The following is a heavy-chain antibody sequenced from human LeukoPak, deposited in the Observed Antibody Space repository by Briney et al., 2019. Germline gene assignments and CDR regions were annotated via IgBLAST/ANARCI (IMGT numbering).Heavy chain of an antibody. D-gene: IGHD5-18*01. Sequence: GGSLRLSCAASGFTFSSYAMHWVRQAPGKGLEYVSAISSNGGSTYYANSVKGRFTISRDNSKNTLYLQMGSLRAEDMAVYYCAKLDWGGSRYGYFDSWGQGTLVTVSS. CDR1: GFTFSSYA. CDR3: AKLDWGGSRYGYFDS. V-gene: IGHV3-64*01. CDR2: ISSNGGST. J-gene: IGHJ4*02.